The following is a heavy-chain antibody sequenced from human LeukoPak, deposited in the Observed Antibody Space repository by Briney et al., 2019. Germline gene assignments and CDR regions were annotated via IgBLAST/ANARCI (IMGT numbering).Heavy chain of an antibody. CDR2: INHSGST. J-gene: IGHJ5*02. CDR1: GGSFSGYY. D-gene: IGHD3-3*01. V-gene: IGHV4-34*01. Sequence: SETLSLTCAVYGGSFSGYYWSWIRQPPGKGLEWIGEINHSGSTNYNPSLKSRVTISVDTSKNQFSLKLSSVTAADTAVYYCARDRYDFWSGKFDPWGQGTLVTVSS. CDR3: ARDRYDFWSGKFDP.